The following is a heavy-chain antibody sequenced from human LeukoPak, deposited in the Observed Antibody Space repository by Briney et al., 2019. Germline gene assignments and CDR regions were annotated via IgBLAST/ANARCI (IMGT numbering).Heavy chain of an antibody. Sequence: GASVKVSCKASGGTFSSYAISWVRQAPGQGLEWMGGIIPIFGTANYAQTFQGRVTITADESTSTAYMELSSLRSEDTAVYYCAGGITMVRPDAFDIWGQGTMVTVSS. CDR3: AGGITMVRPDAFDI. CDR1: GGTFSSYA. V-gene: IGHV1-69*13. CDR2: IIPIFGTA. J-gene: IGHJ3*02. D-gene: IGHD3-10*01.